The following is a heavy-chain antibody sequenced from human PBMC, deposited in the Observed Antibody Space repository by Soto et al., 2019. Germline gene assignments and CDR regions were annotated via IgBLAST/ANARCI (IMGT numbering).Heavy chain of an antibody. D-gene: IGHD1-26*01. CDR1: GXTFTSYA. J-gene: IGHJ3*02. Sequence: ASVKVSCKASGXTFTSYAMHWVRQAPGQRLEWMGWINAGNGNTKYSQKFQGRVTITRDTSASTAYMELSSLRSEDTAVYYCAVYSGSYGLAFDIWGQGTMVTVSS. CDR2: INAGNGNT. CDR3: AVYSGSYGLAFDI. V-gene: IGHV1-3*01.